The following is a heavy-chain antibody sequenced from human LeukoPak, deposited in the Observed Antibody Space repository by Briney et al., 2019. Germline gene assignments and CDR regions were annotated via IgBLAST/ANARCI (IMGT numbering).Heavy chain of an antibody. D-gene: IGHD4-17*01. CDR1: GYTFTFYY. CDR3: ARTVTTSSYYFDY. J-gene: IGHJ4*02. V-gene: IGHV1-2*02. Sequence: ASVKVSCTASGYTFTFYYMHWVRQAPGQGLEWMGWINPNSGGTNYAQKFQGRVTMTRDTSTSTAYMDLGSLRSDDTALYYCARTVTTSSYYFDYWGQGTLVTVSS. CDR2: INPNSGGT.